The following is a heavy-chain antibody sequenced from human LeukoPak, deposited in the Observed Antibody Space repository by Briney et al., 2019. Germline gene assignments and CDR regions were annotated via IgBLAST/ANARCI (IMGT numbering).Heavy chain of an antibody. CDR2: INHSGST. V-gene: IGHV4-34*01. CDR3: ARNRRSGEYYFDY. D-gene: IGHD1-26*01. CDR1: GGSFSGYY. J-gene: IGHJ4*02. Sequence: SETLSLTCAVYGGSFSGYYWSWIRQPPGKGLEWIGEINHSGSTDYNPSLKSRVTISVDTSKNQFSLKLSSVTAADTAVYYCARNRRSGEYYFDYWGQGTLVTVSS.